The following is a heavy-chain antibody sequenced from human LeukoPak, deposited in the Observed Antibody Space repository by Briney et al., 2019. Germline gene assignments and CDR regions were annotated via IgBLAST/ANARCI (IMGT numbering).Heavy chain of an antibody. V-gene: IGHV4-34*01. CDR1: GGSFSGYY. J-gene: IGHJ5*02. D-gene: IGHD3-22*01. CDR2: INHSGST. CDR3: ARDLWYYYDSSGHGAWFDP. Sequence: SETLSLTCAVYGGSFSGYYWSWIRQPPGKGLEWIGEINHSGSTNYNPSLKSRVTISVDTSKDQFSLKLSSVTAADTAVYYCARDLWYYYDSSGHGAWFDPWGQGTLVTVSS.